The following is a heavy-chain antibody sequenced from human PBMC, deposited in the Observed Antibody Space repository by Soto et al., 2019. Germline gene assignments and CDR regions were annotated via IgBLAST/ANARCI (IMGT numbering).Heavy chain of an antibody. CDR1: GFTFSDHY. V-gene: IGHV3-72*01. Sequence: GGSLRLSCAASGFTFSDHYMDWVRQAPGKGLEWVGRTRNKANSYTTEYAASVKGRFTISRDDSKNSLYLQMNSLKTEDTAVYYCARPTSGWFDPWGQGTLVTVSS. J-gene: IGHJ5*02. CDR3: ARPTSGWFDP. CDR2: TRNKANSYTT. D-gene: IGHD6-19*01.